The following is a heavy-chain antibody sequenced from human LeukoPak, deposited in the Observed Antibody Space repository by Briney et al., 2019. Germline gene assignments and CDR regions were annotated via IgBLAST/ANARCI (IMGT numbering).Heavy chain of an antibody. CDR2: IYYSGST. CDR1: GGSFSGYY. D-gene: IGHD4-17*01. V-gene: IGHV4-34*01. Sequence: SETLSLTCAVYGGSFSGYYWSWIRQPPGKGLEWIGSIYYSGSTYYNPSLKSRVTISVDTSKNQFSLKLSSVTAADTAVYYCARRSYGDYVSYFDYWGQGTLVTVSS. CDR3: ARRSYGDYVSYFDY. J-gene: IGHJ4*02.